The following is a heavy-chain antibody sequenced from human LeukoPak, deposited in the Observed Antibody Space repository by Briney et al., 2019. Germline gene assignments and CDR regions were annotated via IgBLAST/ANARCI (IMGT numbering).Heavy chain of an antibody. D-gene: IGHD3-9*01. CDR1: GFTFSSYA. J-gene: IGHJ5*02. V-gene: IGHV3-23*01. CDR2: ISGSGGST. CDR3: AKDYDILTGYYGNNWFDP. Sequence: PGGSLRLSCAASGFTFSSYAMSWVRQAPGKGLEWVSAISGSGGSTYYADSVKGRFTISRNNSKSTLYLQMNSLRAEDTAVYYCAKDYDILTGYYGNNWFDPWGQGTLVTVSS.